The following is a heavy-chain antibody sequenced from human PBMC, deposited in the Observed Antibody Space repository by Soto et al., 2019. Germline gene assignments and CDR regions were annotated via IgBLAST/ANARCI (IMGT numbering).Heavy chain of an antibody. V-gene: IGHV1-69*13. CDR1: GGTFSSYA. CDR2: IIPIFGKA. CDR3: ASTIFGVAPSDY. D-gene: IGHD3-3*01. J-gene: IGHJ4*02. Sequence: GASVKVSCKASGGTFSSYAISWVRQAPGQGNEWMGGIIPIFGKANYAQKLQDRVTITADESTSTAYMELSSLRSEDTAVYYCASTIFGVAPSDYWGQGTLVTVSS.